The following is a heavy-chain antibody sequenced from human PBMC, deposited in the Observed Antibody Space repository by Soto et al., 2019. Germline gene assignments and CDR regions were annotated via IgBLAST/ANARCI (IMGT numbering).Heavy chain of an antibody. J-gene: IGHJ4*02. CDR3: ARDKVQLWTFDY. D-gene: IGHD1-1*01. CDR2: IWYDGSNK. V-gene: IGHV3-33*01. Sequence: SLRLSCAASGFTFSSYGMHWVRQAPGKWLEWVAVIWYDGSNKYYADSVKGRFTISRDNSKNTLYLQMNSLRAEDTAVYYCARDKVQLWTFDYWGQGTLVTVSS. CDR1: GFTFSSYG.